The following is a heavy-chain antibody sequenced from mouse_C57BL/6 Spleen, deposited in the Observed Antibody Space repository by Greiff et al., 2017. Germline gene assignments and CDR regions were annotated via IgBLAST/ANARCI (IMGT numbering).Heavy chain of an antibody. D-gene: IGHD1-1*01. CDR2: INPSSGYT. CDR1: GYTFTSYT. J-gene: IGHJ3*01. V-gene: IGHV1-4*01. CDR3: GRGREHTTFAY. Sequence: VQLQQSGAELARPGASVKMSCKASGYTFTSYTMHWVKQRPGQGLEWIGYINPSSGYTKYNQKFKNKATLTADKSSSTAYIQLSSLTSEDSAVYYCGRGREHTTFAYWGQGTLVTVSA.